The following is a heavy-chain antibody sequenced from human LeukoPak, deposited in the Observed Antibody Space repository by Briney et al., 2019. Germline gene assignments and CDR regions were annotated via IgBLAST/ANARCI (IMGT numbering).Heavy chain of an antibody. CDR1: GGSFSDYY. Sequence: KPSQRMSLTCAVYGGSFSDYYWIWIRQPPGKGLEWIGELIQSGLPSYNPSLKSRVTMSVDTSKNQFSLKVTSVTAADTAVYYCASSSDYDFIGGLWAQGTLVTV. CDR2: LIQSGLP. CDR3: ASSSDYDFIGGL. V-gene: IGHV4-34*12. D-gene: IGHD3-3*01. J-gene: IGHJ4*02.